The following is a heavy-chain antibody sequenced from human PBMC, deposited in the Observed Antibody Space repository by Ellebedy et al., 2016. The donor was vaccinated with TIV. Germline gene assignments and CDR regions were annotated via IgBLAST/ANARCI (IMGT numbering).Heavy chain of an antibody. D-gene: IGHD6-13*01. Sequence: ESLKISCAASGFTFSSHDMHWVRQGTGKGLEWVSAIGSAGDTSYSGPVKGRFTISRENGKNSVYLEMNSLRAEDTAVYYCARASAGLDYWGQGTLVTVSS. CDR1: GFTFSSHD. CDR2: IGSAGDT. J-gene: IGHJ4*02. CDR3: ARASAGLDY. V-gene: IGHV3-13*01.